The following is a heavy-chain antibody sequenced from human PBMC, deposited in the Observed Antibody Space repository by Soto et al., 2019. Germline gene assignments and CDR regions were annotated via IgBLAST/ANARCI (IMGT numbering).Heavy chain of an antibody. CDR1: GGTFSSYA. J-gene: IGHJ4*02. CDR2: IIPIFGTA. V-gene: IGHV1-69*13. D-gene: IGHD3-22*01. Sequence: SVKVSCKASGGTFSSYAISWVRQAPGQGLEWMGGIIPIFGTANYAQKFQGRVTITADESTSTAYMELSSPRSEDTAVYYCASGRYYYDSSGYYRFDYWGQGTLVTVSS. CDR3: ASGRYYYDSSGYYRFDY.